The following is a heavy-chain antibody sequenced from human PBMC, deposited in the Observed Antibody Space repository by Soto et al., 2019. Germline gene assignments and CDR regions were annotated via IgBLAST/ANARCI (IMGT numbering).Heavy chain of an antibody. CDR3: ASPYGSGSSSLGFDY. D-gene: IGHD3-10*01. CDR1: GFTFSSYS. CDR2: ISSSSSYI. J-gene: IGHJ4*02. V-gene: IGHV3-21*01. Sequence: EVQLVESGGGLVKPGGSLRLSCAASGFTFSSYSMNWVRQAPGKGLEWVSSISSSSSYIYYADSVKGRFTISRDNAKNSLYLQMNSLRAEDTAVYYCASPYGSGSSSLGFDYWGQGTLVTVSS.